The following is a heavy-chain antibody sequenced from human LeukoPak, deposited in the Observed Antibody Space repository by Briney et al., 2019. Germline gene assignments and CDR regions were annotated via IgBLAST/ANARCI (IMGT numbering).Heavy chain of an antibody. CDR1: GGTFRSYA. CDR2: ISAYNGNT. CDR3: ARALNSGSYYYYYYMDV. Sequence: ASVKVSCKASGGTFRSYAISWVRQAPGQGLEWMGWISAYNGNTNYAQKLQGRVTMTTDTSTSTAYMELRSLRSDDAAVYYCARALNSGSYYYYYYMDVWGKGTTVTVSS. D-gene: IGHD1-26*01. V-gene: IGHV1-18*01. J-gene: IGHJ6*03.